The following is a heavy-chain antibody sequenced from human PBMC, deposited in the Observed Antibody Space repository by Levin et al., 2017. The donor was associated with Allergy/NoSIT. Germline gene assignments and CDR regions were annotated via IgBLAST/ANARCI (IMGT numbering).Heavy chain of an antibody. CDR2: INPSGGST. J-gene: IGHJ4*02. D-gene: IGHD3-22*01. V-gene: IGHV1-46*01. Sequence: ASVKVSCKASGYTFTSYYMHWVRQAPGQGLEWMGIINPSGGSTSYAQKFQGRVTMTRDTSTSTVYMELSSLRSEDTAVYYCARSHYYYDSSGYFAYWGQGTLVTVSS. CDR3: ARSHYYYDSSGYFAY. CDR1: GYTFTSYY.